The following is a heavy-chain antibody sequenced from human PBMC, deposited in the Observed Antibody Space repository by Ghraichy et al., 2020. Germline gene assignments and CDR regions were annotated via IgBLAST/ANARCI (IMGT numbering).Heavy chain of an antibody. D-gene: IGHD4-23*01. J-gene: IGHJ4*02. V-gene: IGHV3-30*04. CDR1: GFTFSSYA. Sequence: GESLNISCAASGFTFSSYAMHWVRQAPGKGLEWVAVISYDGSNKYYADSVKGRFTISRDNSKNTLYLQMNSLRAEDTAVYYCARDRVPYYGGNPYFDYWGQGTLVTVSS. CDR2: ISYDGSNK. CDR3: ARDRVPYYGGNPYFDY.